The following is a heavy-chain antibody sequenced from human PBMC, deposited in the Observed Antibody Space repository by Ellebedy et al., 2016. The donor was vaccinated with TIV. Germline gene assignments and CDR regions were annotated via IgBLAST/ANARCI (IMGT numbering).Heavy chain of an antibody. J-gene: IGHJ3*01. CDR3: ARAGYCCGDCPPDDAFDV. V-gene: IGHV4-59*01. D-gene: IGHD2-21*02. Sequence: MPSETLSLTCTVSGGSISSYYWSWIRQPPGKGLEWIGYIYYSGSTNYNTSLKSRVTIAVDTSKKQISLKLSSVTAADTAGYYCARAGYCCGDCPPDDAFDVWGQGTMVTVSS. CDR2: IYYSGST. CDR1: GGSISSYY.